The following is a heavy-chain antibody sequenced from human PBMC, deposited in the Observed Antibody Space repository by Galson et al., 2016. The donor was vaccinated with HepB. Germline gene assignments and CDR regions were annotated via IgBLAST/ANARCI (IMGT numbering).Heavy chain of an antibody. J-gene: IGHJ1*01. V-gene: IGHV3-48*03. CDR1: GFSFSNYE. Sequence: SLRLSCAASGFSFSNYEMNWVRQAPGKGLEWVAYISGGGETTYYAVSVRGRFTISRDNARDSVFLQMTSLRVEDTARYYCARDALGTWDLTTWGQGTLVSVSS. CDR2: ISGGGETT. D-gene: IGHD1-26*01. CDR3: ARDALGTWDLTT.